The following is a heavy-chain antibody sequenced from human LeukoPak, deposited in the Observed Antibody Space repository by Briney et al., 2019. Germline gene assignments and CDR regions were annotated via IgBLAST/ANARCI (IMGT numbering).Heavy chain of an antibody. CDR2: VDHTGST. J-gene: IGHJ6*03. V-gene: IGHV4-59*01. CDR1: DASITMYY. CDR3: AXXXXXXXXXXXXYYYYFYMDV. Sequence: SETLSLTCSVSDASITMYYWTWFRQPPGKGLEWIGYVDHTGSTNFNPSLNGRVTISRDTTKNLFSLRLRSVTAPHTAPYFCAXXXXXXXXXXXXYYYYFYMDVWGKGTTVTVSS.